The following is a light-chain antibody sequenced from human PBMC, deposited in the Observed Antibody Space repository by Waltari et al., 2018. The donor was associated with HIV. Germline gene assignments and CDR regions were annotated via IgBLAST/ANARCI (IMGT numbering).Light chain of an antibody. CDR3: MQGTHWYT. CDR1: QSLVHSDGNTY. J-gene: IGKJ2*01. Sequence: DVVMTQSPLSLPVTLGEPASISCRSSQSLVHSDGNTYLNWLQQRPGQSPRRLIYKVSYRDSGVPDRFSGSGSGTDFTLKISRVEAEDVGVYYCMQGTHWYTFGQGTKLEI. V-gene: IGKV2-30*02. CDR2: KVS.